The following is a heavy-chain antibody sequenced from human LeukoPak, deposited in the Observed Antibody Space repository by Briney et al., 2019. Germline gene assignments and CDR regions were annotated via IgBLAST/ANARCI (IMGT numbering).Heavy chain of an antibody. Sequence: SETLSLTCTVSGGSISSYYWSWIRQPPGKGLEWIGYIYYSGSTNYNPSLKSRVTISVDTSKNQFSLRLSSVTAADTAVYYCARLVRTGSARFDYWGQGTLVTVSS. D-gene: IGHD3-10*01. J-gene: IGHJ4*02. V-gene: IGHV4-59*08. CDR3: ARLVRTGSARFDY. CDR2: IYYSGST. CDR1: GGSISSYY.